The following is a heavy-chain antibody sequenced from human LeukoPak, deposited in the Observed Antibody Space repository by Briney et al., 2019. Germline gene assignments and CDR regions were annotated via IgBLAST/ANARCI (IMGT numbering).Heavy chain of an antibody. D-gene: IGHD1-26*01. CDR1: GYIFSKYW. V-gene: IGHV5-51*01. CDR2: IYLRDSHT. Sequence: GESLKISCNTSGYIFSKYWIGWVRLLPGKGLEWMGIIYLRDSHTKYRPSFEGQVTISADKSISTAYLQWSSLKASDTAMYYCARHTVGATTRGYYFDYWGQGTLVTVSS. J-gene: IGHJ4*02. CDR3: ARHTVGATTRGYYFDY.